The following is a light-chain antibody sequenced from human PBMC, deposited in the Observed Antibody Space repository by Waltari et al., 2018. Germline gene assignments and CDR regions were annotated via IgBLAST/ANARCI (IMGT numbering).Light chain of an antibody. CDR1: QSVGTH. CDR3: QQRSSWTPHT. J-gene: IGKJ2*01. V-gene: IGKV3-11*01. CDR2: DAS. Sequence: DIVLTQSPATRSLSPGETATLSCRASQSVGTHLAWYQQKPGQAPRLLIYDASNRATGIPDRFRGSGSGTDFTLTISSLETEDFAIYYCQQRSSWTPHTFGQGARLEIK.